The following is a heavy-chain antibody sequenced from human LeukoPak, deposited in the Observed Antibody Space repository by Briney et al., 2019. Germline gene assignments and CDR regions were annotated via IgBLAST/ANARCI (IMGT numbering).Heavy chain of an antibody. J-gene: IGHJ4*02. CDR2: INPNSGGT. CDR3: ASVSGYSYGLDY. D-gene: IGHD5-18*01. Sequence: ASVKVSCKASGYTFTSYYMHWVRQAPGQGLEWMGWINPNSGGTNYAQKFQGRVTMTRDTSISTAYMELSRLRSDDTAVYYCASVSGYSYGLDYWGQGTLVTVSS. V-gene: IGHV1-2*02. CDR1: GYTFTSYY.